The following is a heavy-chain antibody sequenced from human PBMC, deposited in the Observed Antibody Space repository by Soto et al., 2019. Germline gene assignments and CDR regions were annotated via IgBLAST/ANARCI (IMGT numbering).Heavy chain of an antibody. CDR2: INHSGTT. V-gene: IGHV4-34*01. D-gene: IGHD3-9*01. CDR3: ARKPIYDFVAGYYSVDY. Sequence: QVQLRQWGAGLLKPSETLSLTCAVFGGSFSDYYWTWIRQPPGKGLEWIGEINHSGTTSYNPSLKSRLTIAVDTSNNQFSLKLSAVTAADTAVYYCARKPIYDFVAGYYSVDYWGQGTLVTVSS. CDR1: GGSFSDYY. J-gene: IGHJ4*02.